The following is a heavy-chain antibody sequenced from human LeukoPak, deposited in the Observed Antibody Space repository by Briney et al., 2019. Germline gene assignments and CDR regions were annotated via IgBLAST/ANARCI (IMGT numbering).Heavy chain of an antibody. CDR3: AIEGLYSYDNGY. Sequence: GGSLRLSCAASGFTFSSHAMHWVRQAPGKGLEWVAVISYDGSNKYYADSVKGRFTISRDNSKNTLYLQMNSLRAEDTAVYYCAIEGLYSYDNGYWGQGTLVTVSS. CDR2: ISYDGSNK. CDR1: GFTFSSHA. V-gene: IGHV3-30*04. J-gene: IGHJ4*02. D-gene: IGHD5-18*01.